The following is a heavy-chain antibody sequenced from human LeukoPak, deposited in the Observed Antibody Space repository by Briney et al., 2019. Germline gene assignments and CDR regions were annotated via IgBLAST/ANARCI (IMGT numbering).Heavy chain of an antibody. Sequence: SSETLSLTCAVYGGSFSGYYWSWIRQPPGKGLEWIGEINHSGSTNYNPSLKSRVTISVDTSKNQSSLKLSSVTAADTAVYYCARRGAEEMATTRLHYYYGMDVWGQGTTVTVSS. CDR1: GGSFSGYY. J-gene: IGHJ6*02. CDR2: INHSGST. D-gene: IGHD1-1*01. V-gene: IGHV4-34*01. CDR3: ARRGAEEMATTRLHYYYGMDV.